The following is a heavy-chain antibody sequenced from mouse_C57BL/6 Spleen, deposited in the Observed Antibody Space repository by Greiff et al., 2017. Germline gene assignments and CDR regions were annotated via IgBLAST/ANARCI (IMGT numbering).Heavy chain of an antibody. D-gene: IGHD1-1*01. Sequence: QVQLQQPGAELVKPGASVKLSCKASGYTFTSYWMQWVKQRPGQGLEWIGEIDPSDSYTNYNQKFKGKATLTVDTSSSTAYMQLSSLTSEDSAVYYGARGYGSSPSYAMDYWGQGTSVTVSS. J-gene: IGHJ4*01. CDR1: GYTFTSYW. CDR2: IDPSDSYT. V-gene: IGHV1-50*01. CDR3: ARGYGSSPSYAMDY.